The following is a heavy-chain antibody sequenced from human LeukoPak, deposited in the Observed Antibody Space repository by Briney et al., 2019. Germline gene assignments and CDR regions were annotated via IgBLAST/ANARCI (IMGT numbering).Heavy chain of an antibody. CDR2: ISGSGTIT. V-gene: IGHV3-23*01. CDR1: GFTFSSYA. D-gene: IGHD2-15*01. Sequence: GGSLRLSCAASGFTFSSYALSWVRRAPGKGLEWVSAISGSGTITYYADSVKGRFTISRDNSKNTLYLQMNSLRAKDTAVYYCAKESCYNRVGSGTCYSVFWARGTLVPVSS. J-gene: IGHJ4*02. CDR3: AKESCYNRVGSGTCYSVF.